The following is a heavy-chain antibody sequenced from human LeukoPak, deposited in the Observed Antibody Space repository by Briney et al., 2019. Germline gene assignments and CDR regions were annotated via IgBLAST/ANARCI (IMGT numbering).Heavy chain of an antibody. CDR1: GFIFSSYA. Sequence: GGSLRLSCAASGFIFSSYAMSWVRQAPGKGLEWVSAISGSGGSTYYADSVKGRFTISRDNSKNTLYLQMNSLRAEDTAVYYCAKDASRGGSYGLGAFDIWGPGTMVTVSS. J-gene: IGHJ3*02. D-gene: IGHD1-26*01. CDR2: ISGSGGST. V-gene: IGHV3-23*01. CDR3: AKDASRGGSYGLGAFDI.